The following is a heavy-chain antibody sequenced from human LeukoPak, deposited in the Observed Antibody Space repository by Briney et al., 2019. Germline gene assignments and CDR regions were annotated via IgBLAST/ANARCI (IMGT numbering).Heavy chain of an antibody. CDR3: ARGDYDILTGYLAPGAFDI. CDR2: IIPIFGTA. Sequence: ASVKVSCKASGGTFSSYAISWVRQAPGQGLEWMGGIIPIFGTANYAQKFQGRVTITTDESTSTAYMGLSSLRSEDTAVYYCARGDYDILTGYLAPGAFDIWGQGTMVTVSS. V-gene: IGHV1-69*05. J-gene: IGHJ3*02. CDR1: GGTFSSYA. D-gene: IGHD3-9*01.